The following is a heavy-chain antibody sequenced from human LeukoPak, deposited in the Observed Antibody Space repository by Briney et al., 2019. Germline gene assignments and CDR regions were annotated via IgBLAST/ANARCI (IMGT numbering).Heavy chain of an antibody. CDR2: ISGSGGST. D-gene: IGHD3-16*01. J-gene: IGHJ5*01. CDR1: GFTFSSYG. CDR3: ARHFRSLRLGEAGLTDS. Sequence: GGSLRLSCAASGFTFSSYGMSWVRQAPGKGLEWVSAISGSGGSTYYADSVKGRFIISRDNSKDTLFLQMDSLTAEDTAVYYYARHFRSLRLGEAGLTDSWGQGTLVSVSS. V-gene: IGHV3-23*01.